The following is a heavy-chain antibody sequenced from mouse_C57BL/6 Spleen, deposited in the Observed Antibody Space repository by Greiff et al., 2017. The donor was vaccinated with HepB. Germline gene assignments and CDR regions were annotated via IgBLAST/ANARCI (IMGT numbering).Heavy chain of an antibody. D-gene: IGHD1-1*01. CDR2: INYDGSST. Sequence: EVKLVESEGGLVQPGSSMKLSCTASGFTFSDYYMAWVRQVPEKGLEWVANINYDGSSTYYLDSLKSRFIISRDNAKNILYLQMSSLKSEDTATYYCARGGGITTVVARYFDVWGTGTTVTVSS. CDR1: GFTFSDYY. V-gene: IGHV5-16*01. J-gene: IGHJ1*03. CDR3: ARGGGITTVVARYFDV.